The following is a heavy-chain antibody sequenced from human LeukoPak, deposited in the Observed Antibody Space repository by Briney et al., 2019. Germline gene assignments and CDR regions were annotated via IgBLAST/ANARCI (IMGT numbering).Heavy chain of an antibody. CDR1: GFTFSSYS. J-gene: IGHJ4*02. V-gene: IGHV3-21*01. Sequence: GGSLRLSCAASGFTFSSYSMNWVRQAPGKGLEWVSSISSSSSYIYYADSVKGRFTISRDNAKNSLYLQMNSLRAEDTAVYYCARLGGREIVGGYWGQGTLVTVSS. CDR2: ISSSSSYI. CDR3: ARLGGREIVGGY. D-gene: IGHD3-22*01.